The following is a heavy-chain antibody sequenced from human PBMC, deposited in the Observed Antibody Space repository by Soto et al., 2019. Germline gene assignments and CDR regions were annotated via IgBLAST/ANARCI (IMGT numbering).Heavy chain of an antibody. Sequence: QITLKESGPTLVKPTQTLTLTCTFSGFSLSTSGVGVGWIRQPPGKALEWLALIYWDDDKRYSPSLKSRLTIPKDTFNNQVVLTMTNMDPVDTATYICAPSPPDPILRYFDWLSMPRTFDYWGQGTLVTVSS. CDR1: GFSLSTSGVG. V-gene: IGHV2-5*02. J-gene: IGHJ4*02. CDR2: IYWDDDK. CDR3: APSPPDPILRYFDWLSMPRTFDY. D-gene: IGHD3-9*01.